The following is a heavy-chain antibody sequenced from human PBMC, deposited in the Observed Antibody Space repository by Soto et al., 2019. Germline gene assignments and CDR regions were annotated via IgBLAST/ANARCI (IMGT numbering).Heavy chain of an antibody. CDR2: LYYDGSA. Sequence: PSETLSLTCTVSGGSVKSDHYWTWIRPPPGKGPEWIGYLYYDGSAYYNPSLKSRVVISVDTSKNQFSLKMTSVTTADTAVYYCARCWDGLDVWGQGTTVTVSS. CDR3: ARCWDGLDV. J-gene: IGHJ6*02. CDR1: GGSVKSDHY. V-gene: IGHV4-61*01. D-gene: IGHD3-16*01.